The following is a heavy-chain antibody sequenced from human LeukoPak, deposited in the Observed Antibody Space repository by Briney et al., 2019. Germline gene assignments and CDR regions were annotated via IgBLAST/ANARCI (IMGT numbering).Heavy chain of an antibody. D-gene: IGHD6-13*01. CDR2: IIPILGIA. CDR1: GGTFSSYT. CDR3: ARDSAAGRVYFDY. Sequence: ASVKVSCKASGGTFSSYTISWVRQAPGQGLEWMGRIIPILGIANYAQKFQGRVTITADKSTSTAYMELSSLRPEDTAVYYCARDSAAGRVYFDYWGQGTLVTVSS. V-gene: IGHV1-69*04. J-gene: IGHJ4*02.